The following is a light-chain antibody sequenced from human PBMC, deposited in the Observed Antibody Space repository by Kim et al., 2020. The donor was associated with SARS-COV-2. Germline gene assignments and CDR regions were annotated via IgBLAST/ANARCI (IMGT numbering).Light chain of an antibody. Sequence: IGLIYFYWHHHLPATAPTLLIYTNHHRPSGVPPRFSGSNSGTSASLAISGLRSEDAADYYCAVWDDNLDGWVFGGGTKVTVL. J-gene: IGLJ3*02. CDR2: TNH. CDR3: AVWDDNLDGWV. CDR1: IGLIY. V-gene: IGLV1-47*02.